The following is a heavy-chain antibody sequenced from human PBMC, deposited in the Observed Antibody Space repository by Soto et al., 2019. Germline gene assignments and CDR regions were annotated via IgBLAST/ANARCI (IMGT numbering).Heavy chain of an antibody. CDR3: AGNSGYDFLPPNY. CDR2: IYHSGST. D-gene: IGHD5-12*01. J-gene: IGHJ4*02. Sequence: PSETMSVTCAVAGGSISSSNWWSWIHKPPGKGLEWIGEIYHSGSTNYNPSLKSRVTISVDKSKNQFSLKLSSVTAADTAVYYCAGNSGYDFLPPNYWGQGTLVTVSS. CDR1: GGSISSSNW. V-gene: IGHV4-4*02.